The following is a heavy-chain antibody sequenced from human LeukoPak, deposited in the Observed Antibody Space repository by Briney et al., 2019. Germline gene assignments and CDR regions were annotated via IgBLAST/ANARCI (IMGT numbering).Heavy chain of an antibody. D-gene: IGHD2-2*01. CDR2: IYSSGST. CDR3: ARHVIVVVPAAIGWFDP. J-gene: IGHJ5*02. V-gene: IGHV4-61*02. Sequence: SETLSLTCTVSGGSISSGSYYWSWIRQPAGKGLEWIGRIYSSGSTNYNPSLKSRVTISVDTSKNQFSLKLSSVTAADTAVYYCARHVIVVVPAAIGWFDPWGQGTLVTVSS. CDR1: GGSISSGSYY.